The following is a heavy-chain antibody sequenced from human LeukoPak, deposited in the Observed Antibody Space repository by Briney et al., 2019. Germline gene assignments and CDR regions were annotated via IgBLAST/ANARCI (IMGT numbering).Heavy chain of an antibody. CDR3: AKEELGPGY. V-gene: IGHV3-48*01. CDR1: GFTFSSYS. D-gene: IGHD1-26*01. J-gene: IGHJ4*02. CDR2: ISSSSSTI. Sequence: PGGSLRLSCAASGFTFSSYSMNWVRQAPGKGLEWVSYISSSSSTIYYADSVKGRFTISRDNSKNTLYLQMNSLRAEDTAVYYCAKEELGPGYWGQGTLVTVSS.